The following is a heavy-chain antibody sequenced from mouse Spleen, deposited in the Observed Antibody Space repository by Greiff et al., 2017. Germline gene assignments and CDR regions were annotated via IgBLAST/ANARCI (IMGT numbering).Heavy chain of an antibody. CDR1: GFTFSDYG. J-gene: IGHJ4*01. Sequence: EVKLMESGGGLVKPGGSLKLSCAASGFTFSDYGMHWVRQAPEKGLEWVAYISSGSRTIYYADTVKGRFTISRDNAKNTLFLQISSLRSEDTAKYYCAGLRGYAMDYWGQGTSVTVSS. V-gene: IGHV5-17*01. CDR2: ISSGSRTI. CDR3: AGLRGYAMDY.